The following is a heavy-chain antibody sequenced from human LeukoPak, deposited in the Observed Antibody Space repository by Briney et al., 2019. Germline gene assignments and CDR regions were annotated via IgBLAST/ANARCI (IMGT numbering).Heavy chain of an antibody. CDR3: ARGHRRCWRRRLDFHH. CDR1: GDTLNNYA. Sequence: SVKVSCKASGDTLNNYAISWVRQVPGPGLESMGRIIPILEIVNFAQKFQGSVTITADKSTIQVYMKLSSLRSEDTAVYYCARGHRRCWRRRLDFHHWGQGALVTVSS. J-gene: IGHJ4*02. V-gene: IGHV1-69*04. D-gene: IGHD4/OR15-4a*01. CDR2: IIPILEIV.